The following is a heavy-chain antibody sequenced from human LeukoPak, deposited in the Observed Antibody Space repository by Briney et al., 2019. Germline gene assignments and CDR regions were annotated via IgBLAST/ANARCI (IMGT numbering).Heavy chain of an antibody. CDR1: GFTFSSYA. CDR2: ISGSGGST. D-gene: IGHD3-22*01. V-gene: IGHV3-23*01. Sequence: PGGSLRLSCAASGFTFSSYAMSWVRQAPGKGLEWVSAISGSGGSTYYADSVKGRFTISRDNSKNTLYLQMNSLRAEDTAVYYCAKGRDYYDSSGPTFDYWGQGTLVTVSS. CDR3: AKGRDYYDSSGPTFDY. J-gene: IGHJ4*02.